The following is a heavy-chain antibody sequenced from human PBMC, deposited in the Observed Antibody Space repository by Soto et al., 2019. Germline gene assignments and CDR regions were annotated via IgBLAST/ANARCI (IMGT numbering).Heavy chain of an antibody. Sequence: PSQTLSLTCAISGDSVSSNSAAWNWIRQSPSRGLEWLGRTYYRSKWYNDYAVSVKSRITINPDTPKNQFSLQLNSVTPEDTAVYYCARGRYDFWSGPYPGYYYGMDVWGQGTTVTVSS. CDR3: ARGRYDFWSGPYPGYYYGMDV. CDR2: TYYRSKWYN. V-gene: IGHV6-1*01. J-gene: IGHJ6*02. D-gene: IGHD3-3*01. CDR1: GDSVSSNSAA.